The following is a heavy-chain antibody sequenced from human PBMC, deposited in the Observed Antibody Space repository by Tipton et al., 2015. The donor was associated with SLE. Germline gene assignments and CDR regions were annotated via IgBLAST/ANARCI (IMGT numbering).Heavy chain of an antibody. V-gene: IGHV4-39*07. D-gene: IGHD2/OR15-2a*01. CDR3: ASYFVGLAFDI. J-gene: IGHJ3*02. CDR1: GGSISSYY. Sequence: TLSLTCTVSGGSISSYYWGWIRQPPGKGLEWIGSIYYSGSTYYNPSLKSRVTISVDTSKNQFSLKLSSVTAADTAVYYYASYFVGLAFDIWGQGTMVTVSS. CDR2: IYYSGST.